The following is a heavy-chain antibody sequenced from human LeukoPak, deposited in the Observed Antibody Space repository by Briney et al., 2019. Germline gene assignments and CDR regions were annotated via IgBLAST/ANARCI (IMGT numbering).Heavy chain of an antibody. D-gene: IGHD6-19*01. V-gene: IGHV3-33*08. CDR1: GFTFSTYW. J-gene: IGHJ3*01. CDR3: ARDRGSGDSFDL. CDR2: IWFDGSNQ. Sequence: GGSLRLSCAASGFTFSTYWMSWVRQAPGKGLEWVAVIWFDGSNQYYVDSVRGRFSISRDNSKNTLYLQMNTLRAEDTGVYYCARDRGSGDSFDLWGQGAMVTVSS.